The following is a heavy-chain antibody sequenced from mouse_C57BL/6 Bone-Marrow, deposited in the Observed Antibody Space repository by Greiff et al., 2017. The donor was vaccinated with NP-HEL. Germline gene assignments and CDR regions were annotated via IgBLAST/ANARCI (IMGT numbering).Heavy chain of an antibody. V-gene: IGHV1-39*01. CDR2: INPNYGTT. CDR1: GYSLTDYN. Sequence: EVKLVESGPELVKPGASVKISCKASGYSLTDYNMNWVKQSNGKSLEWIGVINPNYGTTSYNQKFKGKATLTVDQSSSTAYMQLNSLTSEDSAVYYCAREGLLVYFDVWGTGTTVTVSS. J-gene: IGHJ1*03. D-gene: IGHD2-3*01. CDR3: AREGLLVYFDV.